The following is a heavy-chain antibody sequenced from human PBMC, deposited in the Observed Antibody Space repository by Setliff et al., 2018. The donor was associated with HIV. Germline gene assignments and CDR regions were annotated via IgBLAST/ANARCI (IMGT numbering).Heavy chain of an antibody. CDR3: ARVVEGSHQVSLYYYYYYYMDV. Sequence: LSLTCAVYGGSFSGYSWIWIRQPPGKGLEWVSYIGRSGRNIHYADSVRGRFTISRENANNSLYLQMNSLRAEDTAVYYCARVVEGSHQVSLYYYYYYYMDVWGKGTTVTVSS. CDR2: IGRSGRNI. CDR1: GGSFSGYS. V-gene: IGHV3-11*04. D-gene: IGHD3-3*01. J-gene: IGHJ6*03.